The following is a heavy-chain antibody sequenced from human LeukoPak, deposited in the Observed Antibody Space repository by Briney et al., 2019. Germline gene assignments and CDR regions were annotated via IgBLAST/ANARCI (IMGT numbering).Heavy chain of an antibody. J-gene: IGHJ4*02. CDR1: GYTFTNTG. CDR2: VSAYNGNT. CDR3: ARVGLSSGWPDY. Sequence: ASVKVSCKASGYTFTNTGICWVRQAPGQGLEWMGWVSAYNGNTNYAQKFQGRVTMTTDTSTSTAYMELRSLRSDDTAVYYCARVGLSSGWPDYWGQGTLVTVSS. V-gene: IGHV1-18*01. D-gene: IGHD6-19*01.